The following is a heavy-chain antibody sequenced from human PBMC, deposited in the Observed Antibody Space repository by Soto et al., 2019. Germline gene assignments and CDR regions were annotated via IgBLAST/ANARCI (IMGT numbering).Heavy chain of an antibody. Sequence: EVQLEESGGGQVKPGGSLRLSCAAFGFTFSTYSMSWVRQAPGKGLEWVSSISPTSRYIYYADSVKGRFTISRDSSHNSLSLQMNSLSPEDTAMYFCASTVVTPLGFDLWGRGTLVTVSS. J-gene: IGHJ2*01. CDR3: ASTVVTPLGFDL. V-gene: IGHV3-21*01. CDR1: GFTFSTYS. D-gene: IGHD4-17*01. CDR2: ISPTSRYI.